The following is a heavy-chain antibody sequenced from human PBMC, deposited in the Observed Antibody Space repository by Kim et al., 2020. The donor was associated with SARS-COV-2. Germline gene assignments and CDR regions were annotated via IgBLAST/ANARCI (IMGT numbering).Heavy chain of an antibody. Sequence: ASVKVSCKASGYTFTSYYMHWVRQAPGQGLEWMGIINPSGGSTSYAQKFQGRVTMTRDTSTSTVYMELSSLRSEDTAVYYCARAPPPDYGDYVFDYWGQGTLVTVPS. CDR3: ARAPPPDYGDYVFDY. J-gene: IGHJ4*02. CDR2: INPSGGST. D-gene: IGHD4-17*01. V-gene: IGHV1-46*01. CDR1: GYTFTSYY.